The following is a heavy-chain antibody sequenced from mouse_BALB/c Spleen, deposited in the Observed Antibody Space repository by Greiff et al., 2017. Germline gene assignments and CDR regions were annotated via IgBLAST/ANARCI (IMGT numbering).Heavy chain of an antibody. J-gene: IGHJ4*01. CDR2: ISSGSSTI. Sequence: EVQLQESGGGLVQPGGSRKLSCAASGFTFSSFGMHWVRQAPEKGLEWVAYISSGSSTIYYADTVKGRFTISRDNPKNTLFLQMTSLRSEDTAMYYCARETRRYYAMDYWGQGTSVTVSS. CDR1: GFTFSSFG. V-gene: IGHV5-17*02. D-gene: IGHD2-12*01. CDR3: ARETRRYYAMDY.